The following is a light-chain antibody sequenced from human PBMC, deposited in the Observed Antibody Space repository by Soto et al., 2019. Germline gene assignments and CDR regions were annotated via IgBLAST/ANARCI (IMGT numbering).Light chain of an antibody. CDR3: KKYVSSPRMYT. Sequence: EIVLTQSPGTLSLSPGEGATLSCRASQSVSSSYLAWYQQKPGQAPRLLIYDASSRATGIPDRFSGSGSGTDFTLTISRLEPEDFAVYYCKKYVSSPRMYTFGQGTKLEIK. J-gene: IGKJ2*01. V-gene: IGKV3-20*01. CDR1: QSVSSSY. CDR2: DAS.